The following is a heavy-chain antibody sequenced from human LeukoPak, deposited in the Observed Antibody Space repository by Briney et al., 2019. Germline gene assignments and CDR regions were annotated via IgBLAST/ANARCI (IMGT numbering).Heavy chain of an antibody. Sequence: SEPLSLPCTVSGRPISSGSYHWSWIRQPAGKGLVWFGRIYTSGSTNYHPSLKSRVTISEDTTKNQFSLKLSSVPAADTAVYYCARDFRSRADAFDIWGQGTMVTVSS. J-gene: IGHJ3*02. CDR3: ARDFRSRADAFDI. CDR1: GRPISSGSYH. CDR2: IYTSGST. V-gene: IGHV4-61*02.